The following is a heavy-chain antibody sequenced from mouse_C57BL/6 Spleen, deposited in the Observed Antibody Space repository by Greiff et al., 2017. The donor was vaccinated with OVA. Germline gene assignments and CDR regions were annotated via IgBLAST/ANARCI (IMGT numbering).Heavy chain of an antibody. V-gene: IGHV1-82*01. CDR1: GYAFSSSW. CDR2: IYPGGGDT. D-gene: IGHD1-3*01. J-gene: IGHJ4*01. Sequence: VQLQQSGPELVKPGASVKISCKASGYAFSSSWMNWVKQRPGKGLEWIGRIYPGGGDTNYNEKFKGKATLTADKSSSTAYMQLSSLTSEDSAVYFCERSDDSGSHALAYWGQGTSVTVSS. CDR3: ERSDDSGSHALAY.